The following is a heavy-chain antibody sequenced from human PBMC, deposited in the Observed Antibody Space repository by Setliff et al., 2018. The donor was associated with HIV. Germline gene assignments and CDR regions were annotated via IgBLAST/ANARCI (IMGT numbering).Heavy chain of an antibody. Sequence: SETLSLTCTVSGDSISTDYWTWIRQPPGKGLEWIGYIYNSASTSYNPSLKSRVTISVDTSKNQFSLKLRSVTAADTAVYYCARETYYYDNPQYYYYYMDVWGKGTTVTVSS. CDR1: GDSISTDY. V-gene: IGHV4-4*09. D-gene: IGHD3-22*01. CDR2: IYNSAST. CDR3: ARETYYYDNPQYYYYYMDV. J-gene: IGHJ6*03.